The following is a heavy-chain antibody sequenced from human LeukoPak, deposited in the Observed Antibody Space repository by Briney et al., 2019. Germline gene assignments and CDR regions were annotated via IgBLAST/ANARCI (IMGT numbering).Heavy chain of an antibody. J-gene: IGHJ4*02. Sequence: SETLSLTCTVSGGSISSYYWSWIQQPPGKGLEWIGYIYYSGSTNYNPSLKSRVTISVDTSKNQFSLKLSSVTAADTAVYYCARDALGYCSSASCYENDYWGQGTLVTVSS. CDR1: GGSISSYY. D-gene: IGHD2-2*01. CDR2: IYYSGST. CDR3: ARDALGYCSSASCYENDY. V-gene: IGHV4-59*01.